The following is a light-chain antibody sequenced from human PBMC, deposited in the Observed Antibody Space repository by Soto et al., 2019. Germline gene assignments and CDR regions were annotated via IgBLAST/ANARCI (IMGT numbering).Light chain of an antibody. Sequence: ESVLTQSPATLSLSPGERATLSCRASPRVSNFLPCYQPKPGQAPRLLIYDASNRATGVPTRFSGSGSGTDFTLGIRSVEPGDFAVYFCQQRNQWPPVTFCGGTGVEIK. CDR3: QQRNQWPPVT. CDR2: DAS. CDR1: PRVSNF. V-gene: IGKV3-11*01. J-gene: IGKJ4*02.